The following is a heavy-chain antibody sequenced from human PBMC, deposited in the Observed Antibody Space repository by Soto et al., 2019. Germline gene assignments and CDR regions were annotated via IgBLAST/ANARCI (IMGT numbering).Heavy chain of an antibody. J-gene: IGHJ4*02. D-gene: IGHD3-10*01. CDR1: GFTFSSYA. CDR3: AKDRGSGSYTYSFYS. V-gene: IGHV3-23*01. CDR2: ISDSGSSI. Sequence: LGASLRLSCAASGFTFSSYAMSWVRQPPGKGQEWVSSISDSGSSIYSANSVKVRFTISRDNSKSSLYLQMNSLRVGDTAIYYFAKDRGSGSYTYSFYSWGLGTPVAICS.